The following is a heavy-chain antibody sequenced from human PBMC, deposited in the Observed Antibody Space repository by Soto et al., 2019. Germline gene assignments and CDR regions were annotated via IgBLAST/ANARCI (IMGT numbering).Heavy chain of an antibody. J-gene: IGHJ4*02. CDR3: ARCFSTSCPLDY. CDR2: IDPSDSYI. V-gene: IGHV5-10-1*01. CDR1: GDIFTNHC. Sequence: GESLKISCKGPGDIFTNHCISWVRHKPGQGLEWVGRIDPSDSYINYIPSFQGHVTVSADKSISTAYLQWSSLKASDTAMYYCARCFSTSCPLDYWGQGTLVTVSS. D-gene: IGHD2-2*01.